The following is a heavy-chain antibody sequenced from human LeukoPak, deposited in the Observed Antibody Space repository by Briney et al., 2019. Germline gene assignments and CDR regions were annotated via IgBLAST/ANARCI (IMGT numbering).Heavy chain of an antibody. Sequence: PSETLSLTCTVSGGSISSYYWSWIRQPPGKGLEWIGYIYYSGSTNYNPSLKSRVTISVDTSKNQFSLKLSSVTAADTAVYYCARRQGYSSSSLDYWGQGTLVTVSS. V-gene: IGHV4-59*12. CDR3: ARRQGYSSSSLDY. J-gene: IGHJ4*02. CDR1: GGSISSYY. D-gene: IGHD6-6*01. CDR2: IYYSGST.